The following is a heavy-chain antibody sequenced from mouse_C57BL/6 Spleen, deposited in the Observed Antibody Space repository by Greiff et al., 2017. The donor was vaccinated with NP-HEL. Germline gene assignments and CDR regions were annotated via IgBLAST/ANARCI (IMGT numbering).Heavy chain of an antibody. V-gene: IGHV1-69*01. CDR2: IDPSDSYT. Sequence: VQLQQPGAELVMPGASVKLSCKASGYTFTSYWMHWVKQRPGQGLEWIGEIDPSDSYTNYNQKFKGKSTLTVDKSSSTAYMQLSSLTSEDSAVYYCAKITTVVATGEYYFDYWGQGTTLTVSS. CDR1: GYTFTSYW. CDR3: AKITTVVATGEYYFDY. D-gene: IGHD1-1*01. J-gene: IGHJ2*01.